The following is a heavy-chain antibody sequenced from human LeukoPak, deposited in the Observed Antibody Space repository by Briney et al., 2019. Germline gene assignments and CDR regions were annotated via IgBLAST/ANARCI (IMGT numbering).Heavy chain of an antibody. J-gene: IGHJ4*02. CDR1: GFTFSTYN. CDR2: ISGSSSYT. CDR3: ARGTTGGYSPSH. Sequence: KSGGSLRLSCAASGFTFSTYNMNWVRQAPGKGLEWVSSISGSSSYTFYADSVRGRFTITRDNDKNSLYLQMNSLRAEDTAVYYCARGTTGGYSPSHWGQGTLVTVSS. D-gene: IGHD5-12*01. V-gene: IGHV3-21*01.